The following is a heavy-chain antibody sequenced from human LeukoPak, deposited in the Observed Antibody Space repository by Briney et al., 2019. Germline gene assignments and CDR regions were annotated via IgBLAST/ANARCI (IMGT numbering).Heavy chain of an antibody. V-gene: IGHV4-38-2*01. D-gene: IGHD4-23*01. CDR2: MYHGGSP. J-gene: IGHJ3*02. CDR1: GYSISSGYY. CDR3: ATADQKPTVVTPGDAFDI. Sequence: SETLSLTCAVSGYSISSGYYWGWIRQPPGKGLEWIGSMYHGGSPYYNPSLKSRVTISLDTSKNQFSLKLSSVTAADTAVYYCATADQKPTVVTPGDAFDIWDQGTMVTVSS.